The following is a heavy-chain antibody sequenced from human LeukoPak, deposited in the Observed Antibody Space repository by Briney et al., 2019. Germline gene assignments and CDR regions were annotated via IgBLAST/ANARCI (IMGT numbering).Heavy chain of an antibody. J-gene: IGHJ3*02. CDR3: ARIHSLYYYDSSGYGAFDI. D-gene: IGHD3-22*01. V-gene: IGHV3-33*01. CDR2: IWNDGSNK. Sequence: PGGSLRLSCAASGXTFSSYGLHWVRQAPGKGLESVVVIWNDGSNKYYADSVKGRFTISRDNSKNTLYLQMNSLRAEDTAVYYCARIHSLYYYDSSGYGAFDIWGPGTVVAVSS. CDR1: GXTFSSYG.